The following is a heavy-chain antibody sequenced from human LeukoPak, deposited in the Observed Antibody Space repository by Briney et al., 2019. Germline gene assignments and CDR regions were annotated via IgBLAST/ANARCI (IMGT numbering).Heavy chain of an antibody. CDR2: IYYSGST. CDR1: GASIDSYY. CDR3: ARQQRNYYYYMDV. Sequence: SETLSLTCTISGASIDSYYWSWIRQPPGKGLEWIGYIYYSGSTNYNPSLKSRVTISVDTSKNQFSLKLSSVTAADTAVYYCARQQRNYYYYMDVWGKGTTVTISS. J-gene: IGHJ6*03. D-gene: IGHD6-13*01. V-gene: IGHV4-59*01.